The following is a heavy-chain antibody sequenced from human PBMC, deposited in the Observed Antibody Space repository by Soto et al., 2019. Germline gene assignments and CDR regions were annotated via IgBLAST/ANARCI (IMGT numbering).Heavy chain of an antibody. CDR2: IWYDGSNK. J-gene: IGHJ4*02. Sequence: GGSLRLSCAASGFTFSSYGMHWVRQAPGKGLEWVAVIWYDGSNKYYADSVKGRFTISRDNSKNTLYLQMNSLRAEDTAVYYCARTPYDSSGYYSPDYDYWGQGTLVTVSS. D-gene: IGHD3-22*01. V-gene: IGHV3-33*01. CDR3: ARTPYDSSGYYSPDYDY. CDR1: GFTFSSYG.